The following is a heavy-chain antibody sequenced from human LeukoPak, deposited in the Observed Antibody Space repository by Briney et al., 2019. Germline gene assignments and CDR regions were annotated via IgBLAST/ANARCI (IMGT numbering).Heavy chain of an antibody. CDR2: IIPIFGTA. CDR1: GGTFSSYA. J-gene: IGHJ3*02. V-gene: IGHV1-69*05. Sequence: ASVKVSCKASGGTFSSYAISWVRQAPGQGLEWMGGIIPIFGTANYAQKFQGRVTITTDESTSTAYMELSSLRSEDTAVYYCARVITIFGVVTLDAFDIWGQGTMVTVSS. CDR3: ARVITIFGVVTLDAFDI. D-gene: IGHD3-3*01.